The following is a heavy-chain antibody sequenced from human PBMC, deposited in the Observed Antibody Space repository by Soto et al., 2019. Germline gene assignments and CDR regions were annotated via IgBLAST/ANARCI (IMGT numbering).Heavy chain of an antibody. V-gene: IGHV1-69*13. J-gene: IGHJ5*02. CDR3: ARDGEPSYSRSRGNWFDP. Sequence: SVKVSCKASGGTFSSYAISWVRQAPGQGLEWMGGIIPIFGTANYAQKFQGRVTITADESTSTAYMELSSLRSEDTAVYYFARDGEPSYSRSRGNWFDPWGQGTLVTVSS. CDR1: GGTFSSYA. CDR2: IIPIFGTA. D-gene: IGHD6-13*01.